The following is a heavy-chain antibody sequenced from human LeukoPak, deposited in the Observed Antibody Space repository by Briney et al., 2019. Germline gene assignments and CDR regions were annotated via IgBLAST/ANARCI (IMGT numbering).Heavy chain of an antibody. V-gene: IGHV4-34*01. CDR2: INHSGST. CDR3: ARGLRGYTYGRPFDY. J-gene: IGHJ4*02. CDR1: GGFFSGYY. D-gene: IGHD5-18*01. Sequence: SGTLSLTCAVCGGFFSGYYWNWIRQPPGKGLEWIGEINHSGSTNYNPSLKSRVTISAATSTNQFSLTLSSVTAADTAVYYCARGLRGYTYGRPFDYWGQGTLVTVSS.